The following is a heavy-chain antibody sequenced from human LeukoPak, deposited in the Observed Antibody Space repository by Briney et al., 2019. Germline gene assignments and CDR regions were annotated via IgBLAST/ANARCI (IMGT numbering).Heavy chain of an antibody. CDR1: GGSISSYY. CDR2: IYYSWST. Sequence: SETLSLTCTVSGGSISSYYWSWIRQPPGKGLEWIGYIYYSWSTNYNPSLKSRVTISVDTSKNQFSLKLSSVTAADTAVYYCARYYYDSSGYYSMPNNWFDPWGQGTLVTVSS. V-gene: IGHV4-59*08. D-gene: IGHD3-22*01. CDR3: ARYYYDSSGYYSMPNNWFDP. J-gene: IGHJ5*02.